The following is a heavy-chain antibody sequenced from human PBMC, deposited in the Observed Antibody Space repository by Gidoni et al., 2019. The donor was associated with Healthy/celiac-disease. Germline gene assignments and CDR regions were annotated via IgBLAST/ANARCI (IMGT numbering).Heavy chain of an antibody. D-gene: IGHD3-22*01. J-gene: IGHJ4*02. CDR3: ARVPPDYYDSSGYYYFDY. V-gene: IGHV3-66*02. CDR1: GFTVSRHY. CDR2: IYIGGST. Sequence: VQLVESGGGLVQPGGSLRLSCAASGFTVSRHYMRCVRQAPGKGLEWVSVIYIGGSTYYADSVKGRFTISRDNSKNTLYLQMNSLRAEDTAVYYCARVPPDYYDSSGYYYFDYWGQGTLVTVSS.